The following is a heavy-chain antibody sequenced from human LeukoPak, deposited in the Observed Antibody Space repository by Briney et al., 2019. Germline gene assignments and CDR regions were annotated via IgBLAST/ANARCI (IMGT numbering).Heavy chain of an antibody. D-gene: IGHD3-9*01. V-gene: IGHV1-2*02. J-gene: IGHJ6*03. CDR1: GYIFTSYY. Sequence: ASVKVSCKASGYIFTSYYIHWIRQAPGQGLEWMGWINPNSGGTNYAQKFQGRVTMTRDTSISTADMALSRLRSDDTAVYYCARDQNYDILISWNYYYMDVWGKGTTVTASS. CDR3: ARDQNYDILISWNYYYMDV. CDR2: INPNSGGT.